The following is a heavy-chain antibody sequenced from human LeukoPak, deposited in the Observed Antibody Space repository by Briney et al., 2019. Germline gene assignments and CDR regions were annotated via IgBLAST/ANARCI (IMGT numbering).Heavy chain of an antibody. CDR2: INHSGST. V-gene: IGHV4-34*01. J-gene: IGHJ4*02. Sequence: PSETLSLTCAVYGGSCSGYYWSWIRQPPGKGLEWIGEINHSGSTNYNPSLKSRVTISVDTSKNQFSLKLSSVTAADTAVYYCARFPRYWGQGILVTVSS. CDR3: ARFPRY. CDR1: GGSCSGYY.